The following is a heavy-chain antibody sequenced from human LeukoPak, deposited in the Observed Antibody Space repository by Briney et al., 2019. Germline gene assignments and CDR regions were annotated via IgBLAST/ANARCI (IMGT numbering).Heavy chain of an antibody. CDR3: ARVGALKTTRERSIRYFDWLFVHWFDP. CDR2: INHSGST. J-gene: IGHJ5*02. Sequence: SETLSLTCAVYGGSFTGYYWSWIRQPPGKGLEWMGEINHSGSTNYNPSLKSRVTISVDTSKNQFSLKLSSVTAADTAVYYCARVGALKTTRERSIRYFDWLFVHWFDPGGQGTLVTVSS. CDR1: GGSFTGYY. V-gene: IGHV4-34*01. D-gene: IGHD3-9*01.